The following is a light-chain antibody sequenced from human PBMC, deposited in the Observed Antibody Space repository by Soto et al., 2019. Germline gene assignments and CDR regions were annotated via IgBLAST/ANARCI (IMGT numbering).Light chain of an antibody. V-gene: IGKV3-15*01. Sequence: EIVITQSPTTLSVSPGEGANLYCRASQSVSTNLAWYQQTPGQVPSLIIYGASTSASGVPARFSGSGSGTEFTLTLGSLQSEDFAVYYCKQYSSSPSFGQGIRLQIK. J-gene: IGKJ5*01. CDR1: QSVSTN. CDR3: KQYSSSPS. CDR2: GAS.